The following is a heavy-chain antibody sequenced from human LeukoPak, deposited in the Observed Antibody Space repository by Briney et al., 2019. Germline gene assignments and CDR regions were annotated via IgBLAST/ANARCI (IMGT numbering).Heavy chain of an antibody. J-gene: IGHJ6*02. CDR2: IYYSGST. D-gene: IGHD2-2*01. V-gene: IGHV4-59*01. CDR1: GGSISSYY. CDR3: ARDRLGYCSSTSSPRGYYYYYGMDV. Sequence: SETLSLTCTVSGGSISSYYWSWIRQPPGKGLEWMGYIYYSGSTNYNPSLKSRVTISVDTSKNQFSRKLSSVTAADKAVYYCARDRLGYCSSTSSPRGYYYYYGMDVWGQGTTVTVSS.